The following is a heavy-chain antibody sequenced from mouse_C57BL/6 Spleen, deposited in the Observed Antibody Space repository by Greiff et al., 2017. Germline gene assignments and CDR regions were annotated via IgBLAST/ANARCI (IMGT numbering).Heavy chain of an antibody. CDR1: GYTFTSYW. CDR2: IDPSDSYT. J-gene: IGHJ3*01. CDR3: ARSEYGWFAY. Sequence: QVQLQQPGAELVMPGASVKLSCKASGYTFTSYWMHWVKQRPGQGLEWIGEIDPSDSYTNYNQKFKGKSTLTVDKSSSTAYMQLSSLTSEDSAVYYCARSEYGWFAYWGQGTLVTVSA. V-gene: IGHV1-69*01. D-gene: IGHD5-1*01.